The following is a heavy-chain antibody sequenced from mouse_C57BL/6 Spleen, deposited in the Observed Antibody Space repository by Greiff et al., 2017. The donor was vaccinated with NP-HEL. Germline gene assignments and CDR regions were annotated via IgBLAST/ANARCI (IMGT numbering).Heavy chain of an antibody. CDR2: IDPETGGT. D-gene: IGHD3-2*02. Sequence: VQLQQSGAELVRPGASVTLSCKASGYTFTDYEMHWVKQTPVHGLEWIGAIDPETGGTAYNQKFKGKAILTADKSSSTAYMELRSLTSEDSAVYYCTRRRDSSGSYAMDYWGQGTSVTVSS. J-gene: IGHJ4*01. CDR3: TRRRDSSGSYAMDY. V-gene: IGHV1-15*01. CDR1: GYTFTDYE.